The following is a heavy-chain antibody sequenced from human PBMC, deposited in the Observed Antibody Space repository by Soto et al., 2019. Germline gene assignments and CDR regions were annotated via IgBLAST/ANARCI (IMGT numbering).Heavy chain of an antibody. D-gene: IGHD6-13*01. Sequence: GGSLRLSCAASGFTFSSYGMHWVRQAPGQGLEWVAVISYDGSNKYYADSVKGRFTISRDNSKNTLYLQMNSLRAEDTAVYYCAKDPSIAAVSRYGMDVWGQGTTVTVSS. CDR3: AKDPSIAAVSRYGMDV. V-gene: IGHV3-30*18. CDR2: ISYDGSNK. CDR1: GFTFSSYG. J-gene: IGHJ6*02.